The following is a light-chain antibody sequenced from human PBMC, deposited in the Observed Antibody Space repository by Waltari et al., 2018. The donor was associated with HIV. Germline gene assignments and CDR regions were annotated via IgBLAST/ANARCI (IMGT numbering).Light chain of an antibody. CDR3: ASWDDRVNGAV. J-gene: IGLJ7*01. CDR2: SDD. CDR1: RSSIGSNT. V-gene: IGLV1-44*01. Sequence: QSVLTQPPSASGTPGRRVTISCSGTRSSIGSNTVSWYQHLPGMAPRLLIYSDDQRPSGVPERFSGSKSGASASLAISWPHSEDEGDYYCASWDDRVNGAVFGGGTQLTVL.